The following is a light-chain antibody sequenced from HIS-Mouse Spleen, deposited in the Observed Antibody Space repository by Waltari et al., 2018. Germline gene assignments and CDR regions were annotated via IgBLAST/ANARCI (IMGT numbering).Light chain of an antibody. J-gene: IGLJ2*01. Sequence: QSALTQPASVSGSPGQPITISCTGTSSDVGGYNYVSWYQQHPGKAPKLMIYDVSNRPSGVSNRFSGSKSGNTASLTISGLQAEDEADYYCSSYTSSSTLVFGGGTK. CDR3: SSYTSSSTLV. CDR1: SSDVGGYNY. CDR2: DVS. V-gene: IGLV2-14*03.